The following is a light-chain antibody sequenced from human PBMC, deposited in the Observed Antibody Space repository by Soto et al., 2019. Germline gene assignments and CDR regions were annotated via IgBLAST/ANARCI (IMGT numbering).Light chain of an antibody. CDR1: SGDIGSYNR. J-gene: IGLJ1*01. CDR2: EVT. Sequence: QSALTQPASVSGSPGQSITISCTGTSGDIGSYNRVSWYQQHPGKAPKLIIYEVTDRPSGVSNRFSGSKSGNTASLTISGLQAEDEADYYCCSYAGTGVDYYVFGSGTKVTVL. CDR3: CSYAGTGVDYYV. V-gene: IGLV2-23*02.